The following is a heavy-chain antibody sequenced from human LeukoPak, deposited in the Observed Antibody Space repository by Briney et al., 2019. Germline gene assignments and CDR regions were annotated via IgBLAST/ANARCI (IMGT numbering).Heavy chain of an antibody. Sequence: AGGSLRLSCAASGFTFSSYGMHWVRQAPGKGLEWVAVISYDGSNKYYADSVKGRFTISRDNAKNSLYLQMNSLRAEDTAVYYCARVGRSGDPSDYWGQGTLVTVSS. V-gene: IGHV3-30*03. D-gene: IGHD2-15*01. CDR2: ISYDGSNK. J-gene: IGHJ4*02. CDR1: GFTFSSYG. CDR3: ARVGRSGDPSDY.